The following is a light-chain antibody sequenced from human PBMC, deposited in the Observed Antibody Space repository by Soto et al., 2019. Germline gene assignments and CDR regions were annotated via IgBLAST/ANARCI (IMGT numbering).Light chain of an antibody. CDR1: QSVLDNSTNKSY. J-gene: IGKJ2*01. V-gene: IGKV4-1*01. CDR2: WAS. CDR3: HQYYTTPQT. Sequence: VLTQSPSSLAVSLGERATVNCRSSQSVLDNSTNKSYLAWYQKKPGHPPKLLVHWASVREAGVPDRFSGGRSGTDFTLTLSSLQAEDVAVYYCHQYYTTPQTFGQGTQLEIK.